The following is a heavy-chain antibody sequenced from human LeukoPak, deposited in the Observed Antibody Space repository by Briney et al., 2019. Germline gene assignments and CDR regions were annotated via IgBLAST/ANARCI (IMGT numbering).Heavy chain of an antibody. CDR3: ASLYSSGWYGGYNWFDP. CDR1: GGSISSNGYY. V-gene: IGHV4-39*07. Sequence: SETLSLTCTVSGGSISSNGYYWGWIRQPPGKGLEWIGSIYHSGSTYYNPSLKSRVTISVDTSRNQFSLNLNSVTAADTAVYYCASLYSSGWYGGYNWFDPWGLGTLVTVSS. J-gene: IGHJ5*02. CDR2: IYHSGST. D-gene: IGHD6-19*01.